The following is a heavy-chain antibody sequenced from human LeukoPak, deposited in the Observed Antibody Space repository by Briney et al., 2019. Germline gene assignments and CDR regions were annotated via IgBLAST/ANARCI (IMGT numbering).Heavy chain of an antibody. CDR2: ISGSGGST. D-gene: IGHD2-21*02. V-gene: IGHV3-23*01. CDR3: ARESCGGDCYSDY. J-gene: IGHJ4*02. Sequence: GGSLRLSCAASGFTFSSYAMSWVRQAPGKGLEWISAISGSGGSTYYADSVKGRFTISRDNSKNTLYLQMNSLRAEDTAVYYCARESCGGDCYSDYWGQGTLVTVSS. CDR1: GFTFSSYA.